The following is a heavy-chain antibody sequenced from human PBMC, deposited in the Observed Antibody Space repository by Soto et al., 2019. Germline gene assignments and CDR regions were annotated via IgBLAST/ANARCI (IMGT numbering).Heavy chain of an antibody. Sequence: QVQLVQSGAEVKKPGSSVKVSRKASGGTFSSYAISWVRQAPGQGLEWMGGIIPIFGTANYAQKFQGRVTITADESTSTAYMELSSLRSEDTAVYYCANLLVAAPQGEAYYYGMDVWGQGTTVTVSS. CDR3: ANLLVAAPQGEAYYYGMDV. V-gene: IGHV1-69*01. D-gene: IGHD2-15*01. CDR2: IIPIFGTA. J-gene: IGHJ6*02. CDR1: GGTFSSYA.